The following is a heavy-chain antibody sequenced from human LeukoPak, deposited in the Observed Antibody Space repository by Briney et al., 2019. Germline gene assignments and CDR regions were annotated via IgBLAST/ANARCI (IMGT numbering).Heavy chain of an antibody. D-gene: IGHD7-27*01. Sequence: SQTLSLTCTVSGASINDGDYYWSWIRQSPGKGLEWIGYVYHTGSTYYNPSLKSRLTISVDTSENQFSLTLTSVTAADTAVYYCARNVLGIFDYWGQGTLVTVSS. V-gene: IGHV4-30-4*08. J-gene: IGHJ4*02. CDR2: VYHTGST. CDR3: ARNVLGIFDY. CDR1: GASINDGDYY.